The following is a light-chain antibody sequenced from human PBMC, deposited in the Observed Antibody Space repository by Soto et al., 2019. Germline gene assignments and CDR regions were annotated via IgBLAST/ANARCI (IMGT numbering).Light chain of an antibody. CDR3: QQYYRFPFT. CDR1: QDVNSY. V-gene: IGKV1D-8*01. CDR2: AAS. J-gene: IGKJ2*01. Sequence: VIWMTQSPSLLSASTGDRVTITCRMSQDVNSYLAWYQQKPGKAPELLIYAASTLQSGVPSRFTGSGSGTDFTLTISSLQSEDFATYYCQQYYRFPFTFGQGTKVDIK.